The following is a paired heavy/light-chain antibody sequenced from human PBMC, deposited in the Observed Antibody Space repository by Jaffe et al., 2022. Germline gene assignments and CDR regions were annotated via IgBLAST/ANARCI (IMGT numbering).Heavy chain of an antibody. V-gene: IGHV3-23*01. CDR3: ARVLLFLRCFDA. Sequence: EVQLLESGGGLGQPGGSLRLSCATSGFAFHTYAMTWVRQAPGRGLEWVSAISGSGASPYYADSVKGRFTISRDNSKNTLFLQMNSLRAEDTAVYYCARVLLFLRCFDAWGQGNLVTVSS. CDR1: GFAFHTYA. J-gene: IGHJ5*02. CDR2: ISGSGASP. D-gene: IGHD3-9*01.
Light chain of an antibody. CDR2: DVT. CDR3: SSYAGNNNLL. J-gene: IGLJ3*02. Sequence: QSALTQPPSASGSPGQSVTISCTGTSSDVGGYNYVSWYRQHPGKAPKLIIYDVTKRPSGVPDRFSGSKAGNTASLTVSGLQAEDEADYYCSSYAGNNNLLFGGGTKLTVL. CDR1: SSDVGGYNY. V-gene: IGLV2-8*01.